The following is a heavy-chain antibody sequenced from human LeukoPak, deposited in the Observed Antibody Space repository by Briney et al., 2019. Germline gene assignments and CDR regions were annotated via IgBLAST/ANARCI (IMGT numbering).Heavy chain of an antibody. V-gene: IGHV1-2*02. CDR1: GYTFTGYY. D-gene: IGHD6-13*01. CDR3: AILPAGGAAGFNANFDY. J-gene: IGHJ4*02. Sequence: ASVKVSCKASGYTFTGYYMHWVRQAPGQGLEWMGWINPNSGGTNYAQKFQGRVTMTRDTSISTAYMELSRLRSDDTAVYYCAILPAGGAAGFNANFDYWGQGTLVTVSS. CDR2: INPNSGGT.